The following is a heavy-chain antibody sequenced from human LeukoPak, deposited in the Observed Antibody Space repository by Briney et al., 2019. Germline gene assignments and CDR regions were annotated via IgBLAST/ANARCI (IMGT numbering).Heavy chain of an antibody. CDR2: INPSGGST. D-gene: IGHD3-22*01. CDR1: GYTFTSYY. J-gene: IGHJ4*02. CDR3: ARGWDDSSGYYSDFDY. V-gene: IGHV1-46*01. Sequence: ASVKVSCKASGYTFTSYYMHWVRRAPGQGLEWMGIINPSGGSTSYAQKFQGRVTMTRDMSTSTVYMELSSLRSEDTAVYYCARGWDDSSGYYSDFDYRGQGTLVTVSS.